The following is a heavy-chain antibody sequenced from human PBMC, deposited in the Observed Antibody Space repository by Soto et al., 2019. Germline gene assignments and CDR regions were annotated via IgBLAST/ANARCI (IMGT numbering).Heavy chain of an antibody. CDR1: GFIFSIYA. D-gene: IGHD6-19*01. J-gene: IGHJ4*02. CDR3: ARAVEPFYY. Sequence: GGSLRLSCSGSGFIFSIYAIHWVRQAPGKGLEYVSFISIDGSRTHYADSVKGRFTISRDNSKNTLYLQMNSLRAEDTAVYYCARAVEPFYYCGQGYLVTVSA. CDR2: ISIDGSRT. V-gene: IGHV3-64*04.